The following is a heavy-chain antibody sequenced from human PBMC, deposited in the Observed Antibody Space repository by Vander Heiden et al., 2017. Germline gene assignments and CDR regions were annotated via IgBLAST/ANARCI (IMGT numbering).Heavy chain of an antibody. CDR3: ARGLLPPRGYRGDY. V-gene: IGHV1-8*01. CDR1: GYTFPSYD. Sequence: QVQLVQSGAEVKKPGASVKVSCKASGYTFPSYDINWVRQATGQGLEWMGWMNPNSGNTGYAQKFQGRVTMTRNTSISTAYMELSSLRSEDTAVYYCARGLLPPRGYRGDYWGQGTLVTVSS. D-gene: IGHD5-18*01. J-gene: IGHJ4*02. CDR2: MNPNSGNT.